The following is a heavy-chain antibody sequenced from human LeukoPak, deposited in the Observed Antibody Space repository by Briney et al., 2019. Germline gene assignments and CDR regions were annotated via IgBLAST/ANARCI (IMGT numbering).Heavy chain of an antibody. J-gene: IGHJ4*02. V-gene: IGHV3-30*02. CDR3: AKFAQRYCSGGSCHPFDY. D-gene: IGHD2-15*01. Sequence: GGSLRLSCAASGFTFRNYGMHWVRRTPGKGLEWVAFIRSDGSDKYYADSVKGRFTISRDTSRNTLYLQMNGLRAEDTAPYYCAKFAQRYCSGGSCHPFDYWGQGTLVTVSS. CDR2: IRSDGSDK. CDR1: GFTFRNYG.